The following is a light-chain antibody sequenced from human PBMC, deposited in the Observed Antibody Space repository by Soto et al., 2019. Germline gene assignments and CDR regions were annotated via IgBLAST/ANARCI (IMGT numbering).Light chain of an antibody. CDR3: QQYGSPLT. J-gene: IGKJ4*01. V-gene: IGKV3-20*01. Sequence: EIALTQSPGTLSLSPGERATLSCTASQSVSSSYLAWYQQKPGQAPRLLIYGASSRATGIPDRFSGSGSGTDFTLTISRLEPEDFAVYYCQQYGSPLTFGGGTKVEIK. CDR1: QSVSSSY. CDR2: GAS.